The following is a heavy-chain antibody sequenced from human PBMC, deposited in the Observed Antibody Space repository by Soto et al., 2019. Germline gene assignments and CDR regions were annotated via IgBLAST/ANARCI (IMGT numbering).Heavy chain of an antibody. Sequence: SVKVSCTASGGTFSSYTIIWVRQAPGQGPEWMGRIIPILGIANYAQKFQGRVTITADKSTSTAYMELSSLRSEDTAVYYCARDLTMVRLMDVWGQGTTVTVSS. D-gene: IGHD3-10*01. CDR3: ARDLTMVRLMDV. CDR2: IIPILGIA. J-gene: IGHJ6*02. V-gene: IGHV1-69*04. CDR1: GGTFSSYT.